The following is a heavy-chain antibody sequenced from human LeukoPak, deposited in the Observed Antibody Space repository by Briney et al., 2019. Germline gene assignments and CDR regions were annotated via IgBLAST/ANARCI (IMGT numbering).Heavy chain of an antibody. Sequence: PGRSLRLSCAASGFTFSSYGMHWVRQAPGKGLEWVAVISYDGSNKYYADSVKGRFTISRDNSKNTLYLQMNSLRAEDTAVYYCAKDSSRYYDFWSGYYTPLYWGQGTLVTVSS. CDR1: GFTFSSYG. D-gene: IGHD3-3*01. CDR3: AKDSSRYYDFWSGYYTPLY. J-gene: IGHJ4*02. V-gene: IGHV3-30*18. CDR2: ISYDGSNK.